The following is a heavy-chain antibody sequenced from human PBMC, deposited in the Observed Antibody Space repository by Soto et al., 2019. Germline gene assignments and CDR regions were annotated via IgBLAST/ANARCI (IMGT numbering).Heavy chain of an antibody. J-gene: IGHJ6*02. CDR3: ERDVTDIVLVPAAHYYYYYGMDV. CDR2: ISYDGSNK. Sequence: QVQLVESGGGVVQPGRSLRLSCAASGFTFSSYAMHWVRQAPGKGLEWVAVISYDGSNKYYADSVKGRFTISRDNSKNTLYLQMNSLRAEDTAVYYCERDVTDIVLVPAAHYYYYYGMDVWGQGTTVTVSS. CDR1: GFTFSSYA. V-gene: IGHV3-30-3*01. D-gene: IGHD2-2*01.